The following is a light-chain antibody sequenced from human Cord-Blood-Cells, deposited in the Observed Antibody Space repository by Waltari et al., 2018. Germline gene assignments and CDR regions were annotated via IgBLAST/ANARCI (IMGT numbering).Light chain of an antibody. J-gene: IGKJ3*01. CDR3: QQYGSSFT. CDR2: GAS. Sequence: EIVLTQSPGTLSLSPGERASLSCRAIQSVSSSYLAWYQQKPGQAPRLLIYGASSRATGIPDRFSGSGSGTDFTLTISILEPEDFAVYYCQQYGSSFTFGPGTKVDIK. V-gene: IGKV3-20*01. CDR1: QSVSSSY.